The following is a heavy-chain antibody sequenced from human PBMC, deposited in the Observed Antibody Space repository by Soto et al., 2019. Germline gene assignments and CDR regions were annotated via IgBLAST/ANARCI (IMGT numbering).Heavy chain of an antibody. Sequence: GGSLRLSCAASGFTFSTYWMIWVRQAPGKGLGWVGNIKQDGSERYYVDSVRGRFTISRDNAKNSVYLQMNSLRAEDTAVYYCARTLSHDDTGSQYRPIDYWGQGTLVTVSS. CDR3: ARTLSHDDTGSQYRPIDY. J-gene: IGHJ4*02. D-gene: IGHD3-10*01. CDR2: IKQDGSER. CDR1: GFTFSTYW. V-gene: IGHV3-7*04.